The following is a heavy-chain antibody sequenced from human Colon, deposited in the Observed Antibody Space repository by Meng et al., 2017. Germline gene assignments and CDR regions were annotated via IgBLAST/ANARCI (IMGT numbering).Heavy chain of an antibody. J-gene: IGHJ4*02. CDR3: ARGLFDY. Sequence: GQLQQWGGGLLKPSETLSLTCAVYGGSFSGYYWSWIRQPQGKGLEWIGEINHSGSTNYNPSLKSRVTISVDTSKNQFSLKLSSVTAADTAVYYCARGLFDYWGQGTLVTVSS. CDR1: GGSFSGYY. CDR2: INHSGST. V-gene: IGHV4-34*01.